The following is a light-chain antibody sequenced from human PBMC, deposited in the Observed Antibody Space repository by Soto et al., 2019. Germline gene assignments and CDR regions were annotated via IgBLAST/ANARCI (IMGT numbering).Light chain of an antibody. CDR1: QSVSSNY. V-gene: IGKV3-20*01. J-gene: IGKJ1*01. CDR3: QQYGISPT. CDR2: DVS. Sequence: DIVLTQSPGTLSLSPGERATLSCRSSQSVSSNYLAWYQQKPDQAPRLVIYDVSGRATGIPDRFSGSGSGTDVTHTIIRLEPEDSAVYYCQQYGISPTFGQGTKVEIK.